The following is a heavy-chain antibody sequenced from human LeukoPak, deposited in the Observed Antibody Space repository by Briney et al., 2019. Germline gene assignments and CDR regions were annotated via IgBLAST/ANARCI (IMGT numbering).Heavy chain of an antibody. CDR1: GFTFSSYW. Sequence: PGGSLRLSCAASGFTFSSYWMSWVRQAPGKGLEWVANIKQVGSEKYYVDSVKGRFTISRDNAKNSLYLQMNSLRAEDTAVYYCARDHYYYGSGSYYMFWGQGTLVTVSS. J-gene: IGHJ4*02. D-gene: IGHD3-10*01. CDR2: IKQVGSEK. V-gene: IGHV3-7*03. CDR3: ARDHYYYGSGSYYMF.